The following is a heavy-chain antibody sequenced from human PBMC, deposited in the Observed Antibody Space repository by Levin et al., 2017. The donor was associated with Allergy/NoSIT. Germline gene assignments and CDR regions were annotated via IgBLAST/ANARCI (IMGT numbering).Heavy chain of an antibody. CDR1: GGSISSSNYH. V-gene: IGHV4-39*01. CDR2: IHYSGRT. D-gene: IGHD3-10*01. Sequence: SETLSLTCTVSGGSISSSNYHWGWIRQPPGKGLEWIGTIHYSGRTYYDPSLKSRVSISVDTSKNQFSLKLRSVTAADTAVYYCARHERGFGDGYYDFMDVWGKGTTVTVSS. CDR3: ARHERGFGDGYYDFMDV. J-gene: IGHJ6*03.